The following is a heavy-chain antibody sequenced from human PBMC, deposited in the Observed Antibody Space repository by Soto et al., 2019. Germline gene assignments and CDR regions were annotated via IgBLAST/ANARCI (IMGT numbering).Heavy chain of an antibody. J-gene: IGHJ6*02. V-gene: IGHV1-69*01. D-gene: IGHD3-22*01. CDR3: ARMRRDSSGYWPATRMDV. CDR2: IIPIFGTA. CDR1: GGTFSSYA. Sequence: QVQLVQSGAEVKKPGSSAKVSCKASGGTFSSYAISWVRQAPGQGLEWMGGIIPIFGTANYAQKFQGRVTITADESTSTAYMELSSLRSEDTAVYYCARMRRDSSGYWPATRMDVWGQGTTVTVSS.